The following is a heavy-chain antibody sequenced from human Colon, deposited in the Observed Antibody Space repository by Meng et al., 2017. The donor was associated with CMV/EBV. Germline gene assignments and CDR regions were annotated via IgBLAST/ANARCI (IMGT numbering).Heavy chain of an antibody. V-gene: IGHV7-4-1*02. Sequence: SCKGAGNTVSTYAMNWVRQAPGQGLERMGWINTNTGNPTYAQGFTGRFVFSLDTSVSTAYLQINSLKAEDTAVYYCARGILATVDYWGQGTLVTVSS. J-gene: IGHJ4*02. CDR1: GNTVSTYA. CDR3: ARGILATVDY. D-gene: IGHD5-12*01. CDR2: INTNTGNP.